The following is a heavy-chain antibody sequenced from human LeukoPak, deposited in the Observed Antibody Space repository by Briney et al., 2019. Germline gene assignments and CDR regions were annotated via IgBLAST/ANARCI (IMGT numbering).Heavy chain of an antibody. V-gene: IGHV3-73*01. CDR1: GFTFSGSA. CDR3: MVIAPPFDY. J-gene: IGHJ4*02. CDR2: IRSKANSYAT. Sequence: PGGSLRLSCAASGFTFSGSAMHWVRQASGKGLEWVGRIRSKANSYATAYAASVKGRFTISRDDSKNTAYLQMNSLKTEDTAVYYCMVIAPPFDYWSQGTLVTVSS. D-gene: IGHD2-15*01.